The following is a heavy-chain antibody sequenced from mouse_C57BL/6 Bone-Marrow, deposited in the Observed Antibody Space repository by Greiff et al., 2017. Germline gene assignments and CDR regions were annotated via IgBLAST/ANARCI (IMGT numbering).Heavy chain of an antibody. CDR2: IYPRSGNT. D-gene: IGHD1-1*01. V-gene: IGHV1-81*01. Sequence: QVHVKQSGAELARPGASVKLSCKASGYTFTSYGISWVKQRTGQGLEWIGEIYPRSGNTYYNEKFKGKATLTADKSSSTAYMELRSLTSEDSAVYFCARWVYYGSSYGAMDYWGQGTSVTVSS. CDR3: ARWVYYGSSYGAMDY. J-gene: IGHJ4*01. CDR1: GYTFTSYG.